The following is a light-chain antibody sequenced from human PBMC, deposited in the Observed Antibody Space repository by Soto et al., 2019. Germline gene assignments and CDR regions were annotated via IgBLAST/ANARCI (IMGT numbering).Light chain of an antibody. V-gene: IGKV3-15*01. CDR3: QHYNNWPRT. Sequence: TQSPATLSLSPGEIAILSCRASQRVTSNLAWYQQKPGQSPRLLIYGMSIRATGVPDRFSGSGSGTEFTLTISNLQSADFAVYFCQHYNNWPRTFGGGTKVDIK. CDR2: GMS. J-gene: IGKJ4*01. CDR1: QRVTSN.